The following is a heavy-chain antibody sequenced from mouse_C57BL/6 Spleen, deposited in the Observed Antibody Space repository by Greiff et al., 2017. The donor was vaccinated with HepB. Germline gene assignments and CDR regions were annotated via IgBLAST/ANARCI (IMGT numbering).Heavy chain of an antibody. D-gene: IGHD2-3*01. V-gene: IGHV1-61*01. CDR1: GYTFTSYW. CDR3: ARGIYDGYYLYYFDY. Sequence: VQLQQPGAELVRPGSSVKLSCKASGYTFTSYWMDWVKQRPGQGLEWIGNIYPSDSETHYNQKFKDKATLTVDKSSSTAYMQLSSLTSEDSAVYYCARGIYDGYYLYYFDYWGQGTTLTVSS. J-gene: IGHJ2*01. CDR2: IYPSDSET.